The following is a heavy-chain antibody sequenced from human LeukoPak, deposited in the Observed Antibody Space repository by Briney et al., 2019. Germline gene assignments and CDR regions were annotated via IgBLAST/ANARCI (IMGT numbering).Heavy chain of an antibody. Sequence: SETLSLTCTVSGGSISSGDYYWSGIRQPPGKGLEWIGYIYYSGSTYYNPSLKSRVTISVDTSKNQFSLKLSSVTAADTAVYYCARVAAIPWAFDIWGQGTMVTVSS. CDR2: IYYSGST. V-gene: IGHV4-30-4*01. D-gene: IGHD2-2*02. CDR1: GGSISSGDYY. J-gene: IGHJ3*02. CDR3: ARVAAIPWAFDI.